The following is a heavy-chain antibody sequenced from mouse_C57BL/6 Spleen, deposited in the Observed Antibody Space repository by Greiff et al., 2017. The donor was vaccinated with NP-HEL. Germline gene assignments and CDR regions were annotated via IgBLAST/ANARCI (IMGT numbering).Heavy chain of an antibody. CDR2: IDPSDSET. J-gene: IGHJ2*01. Sequence: VQLQQPGAELVRPGSSVKLSCKASGYTFTSYWMHWVKQRPIQGLEWIGNIDPSDSETHYNQKFKDKATLTVDKSSSTAYMQLSSLTSEDSAVYYCARGDSYDGYYLDYWGQGTTLTVSS. D-gene: IGHD2-3*01. CDR1: GYTFTSYW. CDR3: ARGDSYDGYYLDY. V-gene: IGHV1-52*01.